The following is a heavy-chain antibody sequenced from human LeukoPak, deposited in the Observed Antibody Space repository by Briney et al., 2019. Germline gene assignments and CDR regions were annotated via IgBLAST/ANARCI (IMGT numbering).Heavy chain of an antibody. D-gene: IGHD6-19*01. CDR2: ISGSGGST. Sequence: GGSLRLSCAASAFTFSTYAMSWVRQAPGKGLEWVSDISGSGGSTYYADSVKGRFTISRDNSKNTLYLQMNSLRAEDTAVYYCAKDPSSGWYDYWGQGTLVTVSS. V-gene: IGHV3-23*01. CDR3: AKDPSSGWYDY. CDR1: AFTFSTYA. J-gene: IGHJ4*02.